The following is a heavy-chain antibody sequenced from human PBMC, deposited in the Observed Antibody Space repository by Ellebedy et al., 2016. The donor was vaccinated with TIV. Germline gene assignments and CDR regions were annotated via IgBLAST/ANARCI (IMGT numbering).Heavy chain of an antibody. CDR1: GYTFTKYA. J-gene: IGHJ4*02. Sequence: AASVKVSCKASGYTFTKYAMNWVRQAPGQGLEWMGWINSNTGKSTYAQGFTGRFVFSLDTSVTTAYLEISGLKAEDTAVYYCARDGTRDYWGQGTLVTVSS. V-gene: IGHV7-4-1*02. CDR3: ARDGTRDY. D-gene: IGHD6-13*01. CDR2: INSNTGKS.